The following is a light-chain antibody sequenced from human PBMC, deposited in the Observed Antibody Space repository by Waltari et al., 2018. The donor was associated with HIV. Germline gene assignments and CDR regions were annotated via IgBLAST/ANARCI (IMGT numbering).Light chain of an antibody. J-gene: IGKJ4*01. CDR2: DAS. Sequence: EFVLTQSPATLSLSPGERATLSCRASQSVSTYLAWYQQRPGQAPRLLIYDASSRATGIPARFSGSGSGTDFTLTISSLEPADFAVYYCQQRSDWPRSTFGGGTKVEIK. CDR1: QSVSTY. CDR3: QQRSDWPRST. V-gene: IGKV3-11*01.